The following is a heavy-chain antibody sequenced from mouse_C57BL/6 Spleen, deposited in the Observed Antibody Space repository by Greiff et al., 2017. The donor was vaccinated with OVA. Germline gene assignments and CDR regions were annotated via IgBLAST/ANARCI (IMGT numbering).Heavy chain of an antibody. V-gene: IGHV1-7*01. CDR3: ARDGSSPCCAMDY. J-gene: IGHJ4*01. CDR2: INPSSGYT. CDR1: GYTFTSYW. D-gene: IGHD1-1*01. Sequence: QVQLQQSGAELAKPGASVKLSCKASGYTFTSYWMHWVKQRPGQGLEWIGYINPSSGYTKYNQKFKDKATLTADKSSSTAYMQLSSLTYEDSAVYDCARDGSSPCCAMDYWGQGTSVTVSS.